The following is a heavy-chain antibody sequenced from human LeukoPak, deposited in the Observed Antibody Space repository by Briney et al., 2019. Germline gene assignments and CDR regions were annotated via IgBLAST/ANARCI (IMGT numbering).Heavy chain of an antibody. CDR3: GKDSRPSVTTFRSRWTDS. CDR2: ISGSSRST. V-gene: IGHV3-23*01. CDR1: GGSISSGDYY. J-gene: IGHJ4*02. Sequence: ETLSLTCTVSGGSISSGDYYWSWIRQPPGKGLEWVSAISGSSRSTYHAESVKGRFTISRDNSKNTLFLQMNSLRAEDTAVYYCGKDSRPSVTTFRSRWTDSWGQGTLVTVSS. D-gene: IGHD4-11*01.